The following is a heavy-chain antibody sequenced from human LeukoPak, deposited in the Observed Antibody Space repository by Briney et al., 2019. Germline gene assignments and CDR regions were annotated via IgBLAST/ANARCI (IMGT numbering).Heavy chain of an antibody. CDR2: ISYDGSNK. Sequence: PGRSLRLSCAASGFTFSSYAMHWVRQAPGKGLEWVAVISYDGSNKYYADSVKGRFTISRDNSKNTLYLQMNSLRAEDTAVYYCARDFSAVVDYGAQGPRVPVSS. J-gene: IGHJ4*02. CDR1: GFTFSSYA. V-gene: IGHV3-30*04. CDR3: ARDFSAVVDY. D-gene: IGHD2-2*01.